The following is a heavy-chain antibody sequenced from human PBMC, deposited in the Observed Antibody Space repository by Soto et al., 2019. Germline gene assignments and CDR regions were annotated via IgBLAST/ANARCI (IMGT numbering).Heavy chain of an antibody. CDR2: IYHSGST. CDR1: GGSISSSNW. V-gene: IGHV4-4*02. D-gene: IGHD2-2*01. Sequence: SETLSLTCAVSGGSISSSNWWSWVRQPPGKGLEWIGEIYHSGSTNYNPTLKSRVTISVDKSKNKFSLKLSSVTAADTAVYYCSRERRYCSSTSCYPYGMDVWGQGTTVTVSS. CDR3: SRERRYCSSTSCYPYGMDV. J-gene: IGHJ6*02.